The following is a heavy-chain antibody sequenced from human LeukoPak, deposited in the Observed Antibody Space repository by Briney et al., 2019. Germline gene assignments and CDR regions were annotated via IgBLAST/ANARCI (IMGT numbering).Heavy chain of an antibody. D-gene: IGHD1-14*01. V-gene: IGHV1-69*01. CDR2: IIPIFGTA. CDR3: ARDNRNSEFDY. CDR1: GVTFSSYA. Sequence: ASVKLSCKASGVTFSSYAISWVRQAPGQGLEWMGGIIPIFGTANYAQKFQGRVTITADESTSTAYMELSSLRSEDTAVYYCARDNRNSEFDYWGQGTLVTVSS. J-gene: IGHJ4*02.